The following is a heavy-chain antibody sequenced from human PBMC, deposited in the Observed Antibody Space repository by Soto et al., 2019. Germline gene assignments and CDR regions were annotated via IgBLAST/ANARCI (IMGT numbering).Heavy chain of an antibody. CDR2: IYYSGST. CDR3: ARAGLYDLYYYGMDV. V-gene: IGHV4-61*01. Sequence: QVQLQESGPGLVKPSETLSLTCTVSGGSVSSGSYYWSWIRQPPGKGLEWIGYIYYSGSTNYNPSLKSRVPISVDTSKNQFSLKLSSVPAADTAVYYCARAGLYDLYYYGMDVWGQGTTVTVSS. D-gene: IGHD3-22*01. J-gene: IGHJ6*02. CDR1: GGSVSSGSYY.